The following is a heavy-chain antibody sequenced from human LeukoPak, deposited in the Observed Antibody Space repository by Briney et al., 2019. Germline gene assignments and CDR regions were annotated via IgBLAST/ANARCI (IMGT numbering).Heavy chain of an antibody. Sequence: GASVKVSCKASGYTFTSYGISWVRQAPGQGLEWMGWISAYNGNTNYAQKLQGRVTMTTDTSTSTAYMELRSLRSDDTAVCYCARDLYDFWSGYYGPPRRSNYGMDVWGQGTTVTVSS. CDR1: GYTFTSYG. J-gene: IGHJ6*02. D-gene: IGHD3-3*01. CDR2: ISAYNGNT. CDR3: ARDLYDFWSGYYGPPRRSNYGMDV. V-gene: IGHV1-18*01.